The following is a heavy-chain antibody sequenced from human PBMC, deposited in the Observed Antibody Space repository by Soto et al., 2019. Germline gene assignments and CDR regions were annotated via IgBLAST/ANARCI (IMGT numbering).Heavy chain of an antibody. J-gene: IGHJ6*03. D-gene: IGHD5-12*01. CDR1: GYTFTSYD. CDR3: ARGVGYSGYDFYYYYYMDV. Sequence: EASVKVSCKASGYTFTSYDINWVRQATGQGLEWMGWMNPNSGNTGYAQKFQGRVTMTRNTSISTAYMELSSLRSEDTAVYYCARGVGYSGYDFYYYYYMDVWGKGTTVTVSS. V-gene: IGHV1-8*01. CDR2: MNPNSGNT.